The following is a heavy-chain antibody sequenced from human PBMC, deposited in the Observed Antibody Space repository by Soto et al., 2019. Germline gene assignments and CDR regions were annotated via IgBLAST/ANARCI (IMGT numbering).Heavy chain of an antibody. CDR2: INPNSGGT. Sequence: AAVKVSCKASGYTFTGYYMHWVRQAPGQGLEWMGWINPNSGGTNYAQKFQGRVTMTRDTSISTAYMELSRLRSDDTAVYYCARVRSITMIVVVINDAFDIWGQGTMVTVSS. D-gene: IGHD3-22*01. CDR3: ARVRSITMIVVVINDAFDI. V-gene: IGHV1-2*02. J-gene: IGHJ3*02. CDR1: GYTFTGYY.